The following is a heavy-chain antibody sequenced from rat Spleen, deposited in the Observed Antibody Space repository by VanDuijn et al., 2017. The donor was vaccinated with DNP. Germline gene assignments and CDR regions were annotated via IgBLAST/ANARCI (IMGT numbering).Heavy chain of an antibody. CDR1: GFTFSSFP. D-gene: IGHD1-4*01. CDR2: MRYEGDST. J-gene: IGHJ2*01. V-gene: IGHV5-46*01. CDR3: TRDLHFGYNYAFDY. Sequence: EVQLVGSGGGLVQPGRSLKLSCAASGFTFSSFPMAWVRQAPAEGLEWVAYMRYEGDSTYSPDSVKGRFTISRDNAKNTLYLQMNSLRSEDTATYYCTRDLHFGYNYAFDYWGQGVMVSVSS.